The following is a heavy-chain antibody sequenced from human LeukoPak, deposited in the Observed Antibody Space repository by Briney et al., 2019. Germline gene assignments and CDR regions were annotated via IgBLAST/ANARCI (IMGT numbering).Heavy chain of an antibody. CDR1: GYSFTSYW. Sequence: GESLKISRKGSGYSFTSYWISWVRQMPGKGLEWMGRIDPSDSYTNYSPSFQGHVTISADKSISTAYLQWSSLKASDTAMYYCARHPNYPDTSGIAVADHLSVFDYWGQGTLVTVSS. J-gene: IGHJ4*02. CDR3: ARHPNYPDTSGIAVADHLSVFDY. CDR2: IDPSDSYT. V-gene: IGHV5-10-1*01. D-gene: IGHD6-19*01.